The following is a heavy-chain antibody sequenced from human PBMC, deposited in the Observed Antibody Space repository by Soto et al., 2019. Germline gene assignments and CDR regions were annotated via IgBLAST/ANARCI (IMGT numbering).Heavy chain of an antibody. D-gene: IGHD1-26*01. J-gene: IGHJ4*02. CDR1: GFTYSAYV. CDR3: ANREPLLGSAFNV. Sequence: GGSLRLSCAASGFTYSAYVMIWVRQAPGKGLEWVSAITTSGSSTYYADSVKGRFTISRDNSKNTLYLQMNSLRAEDSAVYYCANREPLLGSAFNVWGQGSLVTVSS. CDR2: ITTSGSST. V-gene: IGHV3-23*01.